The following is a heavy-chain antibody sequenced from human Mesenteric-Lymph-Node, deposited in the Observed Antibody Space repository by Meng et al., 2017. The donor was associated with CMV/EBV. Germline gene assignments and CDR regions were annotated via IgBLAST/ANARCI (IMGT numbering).Heavy chain of an antibody. CDR3: STAKGRTEGAFDI. V-gene: IGHV3-15*01. Sequence: GESLKISCAASGFTFSNAWMSWVRQAPGKGLEWVGRIKSKTDGGTTDYAAPVKGRFTISRDDSKNTLYLQMNSLKTEDTAVYYCSTAKGRTEGAFDIWGQGTMVTVSS. J-gene: IGHJ3*02. CDR1: GFTFSNAW. CDR2: IKSKTDGGTT. D-gene: IGHD1-14*01.